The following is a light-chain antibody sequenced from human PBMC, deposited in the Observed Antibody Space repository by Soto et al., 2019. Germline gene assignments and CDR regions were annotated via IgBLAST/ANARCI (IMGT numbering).Light chain of an antibody. CDR2: AAS. Sequence: DIQMTQSPSSLSASVGDRVTITCRASQSIDSYLNWYQQKPGKAPKLLIYAASSLQSGVPSRFSGSGSGTDFTLTISSLQPEEFATYYCQQSYSSLVTFGPGTQVDI. CDR1: QSIDSY. V-gene: IGKV1-39*01. CDR3: QQSYSSLVT. J-gene: IGKJ3*01.